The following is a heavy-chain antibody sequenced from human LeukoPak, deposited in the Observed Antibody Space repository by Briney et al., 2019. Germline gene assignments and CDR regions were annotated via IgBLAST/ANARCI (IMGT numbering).Heavy chain of an antibody. V-gene: IGHV4-34*01. D-gene: IGHD2-21*02. J-gene: IGHJ5*02. CDR3: ARIDCGGDCYRDLPRYNWFDP. Sequence: SETLSLTCAVYGGSFSGYYWSWIRQPPGKGLEWIGEINHSGSTNYNPSLKSRVTISVDTSKNQFSLKLSSVTAADTAVYYCARIDCGGDCYRDLPRYNWFDPWAREPWSPSPQ. CDR2: INHSGST. CDR1: GGSFSGYY.